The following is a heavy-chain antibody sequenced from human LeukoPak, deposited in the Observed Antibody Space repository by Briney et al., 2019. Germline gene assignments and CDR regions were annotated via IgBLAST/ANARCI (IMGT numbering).Heavy chain of an antibody. CDR1: GGSVSTSDYH. Sequence: SETLSLTCTVSGGSVSTSDYHWGWIRQSPVKGLEWIGDVFYTGKTNYNPSLRGRATISIDTSKNQFSLKLTYVTAADSAVYYCARVFDSWGQGTLVTVPS. J-gene: IGHJ4*02. V-gene: IGHV4-39*07. CDR3: ARVFDS. CDR2: VFYTGKT.